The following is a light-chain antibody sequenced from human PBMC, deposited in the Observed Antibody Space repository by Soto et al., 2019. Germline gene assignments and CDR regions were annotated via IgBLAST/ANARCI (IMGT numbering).Light chain of an antibody. V-gene: IGKV1-5*03. Sequence: DIQMTQSPSTLSASVGDRVTITCPTSQSISSWLAWYQQNPGKAPKLLIYRASNLQSGVPSRFSGSGSGTEFTLTISSLQPDDFATYYCQRYVGYSLTFGQGTKLEIK. CDR2: RAS. CDR1: QSISSW. J-gene: IGKJ2*01. CDR3: QRYVGYSLT.